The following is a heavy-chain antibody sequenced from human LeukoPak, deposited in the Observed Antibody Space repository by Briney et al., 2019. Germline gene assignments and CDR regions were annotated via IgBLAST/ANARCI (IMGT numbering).Heavy chain of an antibody. CDR2: IWYDGSNK. J-gene: IGHJ5*02. Sequence: GGSLRLSCAASGFTFRSYGMHWVRQAPGKGLEWVALIWYDGSNKHYADSVKGRFTISRDNSKNTLYLEMNSLRGEDTAVYYCARDVRSNWYDHWGQGTLVTVSS. CDR3: ARDVRSNWYDH. CDR1: GFTFRSYG. V-gene: IGHV3-33*01.